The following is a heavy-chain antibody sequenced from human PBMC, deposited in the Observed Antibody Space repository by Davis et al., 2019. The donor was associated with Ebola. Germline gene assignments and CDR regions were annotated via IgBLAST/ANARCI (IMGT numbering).Heavy chain of an antibody. Sequence: ASVKVSCKASGYTFTGYYMHWVRQAPGQGLEWMGRINPNSGGTNYAQKFQGRVTMTRDTSISTAYMELSRLRSDDTAVYYCAREGAARPHYYGMDVWGKGATVTVSS. D-gene: IGHD6-6*01. V-gene: IGHV1-2*06. CDR1: GYTFTGYY. J-gene: IGHJ6*04. CDR3: AREGAARPHYYGMDV. CDR2: INPNSGGT.